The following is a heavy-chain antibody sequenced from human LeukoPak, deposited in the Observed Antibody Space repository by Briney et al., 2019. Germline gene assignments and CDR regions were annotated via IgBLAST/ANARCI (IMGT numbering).Heavy chain of an antibody. V-gene: IGHV4-34*01. J-gene: IGHJ3*02. CDR2: INHSGST. CDR1: GGSFSGYY. CDR3: VRGGSSGSYYNVVVRTNAFDI. Sequence: SETLSLTCAVYGGSFSGYYWSWIRQPPGKGLEWIGEINHSGSTNYNPSLKSRVTISVDTSKNQFSLKLSSVTAADTAVYYCVRGGSSGSYYNVVVRTNAFDIWGQGTMVTVSS. D-gene: IGHD3-10*01.